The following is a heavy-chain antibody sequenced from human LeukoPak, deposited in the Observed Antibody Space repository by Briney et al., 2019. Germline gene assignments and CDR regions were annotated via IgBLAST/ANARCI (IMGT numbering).Heavy chain of an antibody. D-gene: IGHD6-13*01. CDR2: IYSGDST. Sequence: GGSLRLSCAASGFTVSSNYMNWVRQAPGKGLEWVSVIYSGDSTYYAESVKGRFTISRDNAKNTVYLQMNSLRAEDTAVYYCAREFGRIAAAATGYWGQGTLVTVSS. CDR1: GFTVSSNY. V-gene: IGHV3-66*01. J-gene: IGHJ4*02. CDR3: AREFGRIAAAATGY.